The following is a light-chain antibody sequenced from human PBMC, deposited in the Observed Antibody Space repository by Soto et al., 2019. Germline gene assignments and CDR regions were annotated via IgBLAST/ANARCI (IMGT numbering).Light chain of an antibody. Sequence: EIVMTQSPVTLSVSPGERATLSCRASQSVSSNLAWYQQKPGQAPRLLIYGASTRASDIPARFSGSGSGTEFILTISSLQPEDFAVYYCQQYNKWPLTFGGGTKVEIK. CDR3: QQYNKWPLT. V-gene: IGKV3-15*01. J-gene: IGKJ4*01. CDR1: QSVSSN. CDR2: GAS.